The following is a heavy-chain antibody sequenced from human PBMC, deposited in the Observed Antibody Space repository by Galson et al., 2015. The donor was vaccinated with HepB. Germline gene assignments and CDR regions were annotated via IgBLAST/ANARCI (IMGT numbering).Heavy chain of an antibody. CDR1: GFNFSLYS. J-gene: IGHJ4*02. CDR3: ARALPSGIRGGRVFDH. Sequence: SLRLSCAASGFNFSLYSMNWVRQAPGKGLEWVSSISSSGSYIYYGDSVKGRCTVSRDSAKTSVYQQMNSLRGDDTAVYYCARALPSGIRGGRVFDHWGQGTLVTVSS. CDR2: ISSSGSYI. V-gene: IGHV3-21*03. D-gene: IGHD3-10*01.